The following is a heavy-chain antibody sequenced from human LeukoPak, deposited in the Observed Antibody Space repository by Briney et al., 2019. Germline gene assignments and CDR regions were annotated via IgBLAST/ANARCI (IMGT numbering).Heavy chain of an antibody. J-gene: IGHJ4*02. V-gene: IGHV3-7*01. D-gene: IGHD3-3*01. CDR1: GFTFSSYA. CDR3: ARDRNTDFWSGYYTNYFDY. Sequence: GGSLRLSCAASGFTFSSYAMTWVRQAPGKGLEWVANIKQDGSEKYYVDSVKGRFTISRDNAKNSLYLQMNSLRAEDTAVYYCARDRNTDFWSGYYTNYFDYWGQGTLVTVSS. CDR2: IKQDGSEK.